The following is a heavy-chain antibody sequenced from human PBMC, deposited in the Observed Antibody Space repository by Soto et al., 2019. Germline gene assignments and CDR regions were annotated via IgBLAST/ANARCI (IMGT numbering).Heavy chain of an antibody. CDR2: INHSGST. Sequence: PSETLSLTCAVYGGSFSGYYLSWIRQPPGKGLEWIGEINHSGSTNYNPSLKSRVTISVDTSKNQFSLKLSSVTAADTAVYYCARAEPGRSGGSCYDYWGQGTLVTVSS. CDR3: ARAEPGRSGGSCYDY. J-gene: IGHJ4*02. V-gene: IGHV4-34*01. D-gene: IGHD2-15*01. CDR1: GGSFSGYY.